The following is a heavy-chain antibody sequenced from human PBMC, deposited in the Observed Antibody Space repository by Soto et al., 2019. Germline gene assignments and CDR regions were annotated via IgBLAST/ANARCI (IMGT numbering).Heavy chain of an antibody. CDR3: AKDSRRAAKSVADPFDY. CDR1: GFTFSSYA. Sequence: GGSLRLSCAASGFTFSSYAMSWVRQAPGKGLEWVSAISGSGGSTYYADSVKGRFTISRDNSKNTLYLQMNSLRAEDTAVYYCAKDSRRAAKSVADPFDYWGQGTLVTVSS. V-gene: IGHV3-23*01. CDR2: ISGSGGST. D-gene: IGHD6-19*01. J-gene: IGHJ4*02.